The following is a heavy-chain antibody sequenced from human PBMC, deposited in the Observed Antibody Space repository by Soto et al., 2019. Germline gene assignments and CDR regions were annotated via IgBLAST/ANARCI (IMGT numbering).Heavy chain of an antibody. V-gene: IGHV4-59*08. Sequence: SESLTLTCTVSGGSISSYYWSWIRQPPGKGLEWIGYIYYSGSTNYNPSLKSRVTISVDTSKNQFSLKLSSVTTADTAVYYCARRWGRTFDYWGQGTLVTVSS. CDR2: IYYSGST. CDR3: ARRWGRTFDY. J-gene: IGHJ4*02. CDR1: GGSISSYY. D-gene: IGHD7-27*01.